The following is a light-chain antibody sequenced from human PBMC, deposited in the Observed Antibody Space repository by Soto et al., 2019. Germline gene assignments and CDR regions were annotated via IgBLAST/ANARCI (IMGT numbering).Light chain of an antibody. CDR1: QSVSSY. V-gene: IGKV3-20*01. Sequence: EIVLTRSPATLSLSPGEIATLSCRASQSVSSYLAWYQQKPGQAPRLLIYDASNRATGIPDRFSGSGSGTDFTLTISRLEPEDFAVYYCQQYGSSPRTFGQGTKVDIK. CDR3: QQYGSSPRT. CDR2: DAS. J-gene: IGKJ1*01.